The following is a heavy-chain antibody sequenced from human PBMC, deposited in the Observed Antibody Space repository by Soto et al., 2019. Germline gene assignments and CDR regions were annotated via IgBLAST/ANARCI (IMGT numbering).Heavy chain of an antibody. V-gene: IGHV4-34*01. D-gene: IGHD3-10*01. CDR3: ARDKITCLFDY. Sequence: QVQLQQWGAGLLKPSVTLSLTCAVYGGSFSGYYWTWIRQPPGTGLEWIGEINHSGSTNYNPSLKSRVTISVDTSKNQFSLKLTSVPAADPAVYYCARDKITCLFDYWGQGTRVTVSS. CDR2: INHSGST. CDR1: GGSFSGYY. J-gene: IGHJ4*02.